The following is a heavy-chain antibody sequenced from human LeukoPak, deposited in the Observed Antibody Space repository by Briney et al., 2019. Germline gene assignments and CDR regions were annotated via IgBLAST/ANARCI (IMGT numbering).Heavy chain of an antibody. CDR2: IWYDGSNK. CDR3: ARDLVGARDYYYYYGMDV. J-gene: IGHJ6*02. V-gene: IGHV3-33*01. CDR1: GFTFSSYG. Sequence: GGSLRLSCAASGFTFSSYGMHWVRQAPGKGLEWVAVIWYDGSNKYYADSVKGRFTISRDNSKNTLYLQMNSLRAEDTAVYYCARDLVGARDYYYYYGMDVWGQGTTVTVSS. D-gene: IGHD1-26*01.